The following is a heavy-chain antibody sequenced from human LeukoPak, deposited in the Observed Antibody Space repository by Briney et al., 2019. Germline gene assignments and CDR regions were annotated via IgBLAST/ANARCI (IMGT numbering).Heavy chain of an antibody. CDR2: IYYSGST. CDR1: GGSISSYY. Sequence: SETLSHTCTVSGGSISSYYWSWIRQPPGKGLEWIGYIYYSGSTNYNPSLKSRVTISVDTSKNQFSLKLSSVTAADTAVYYCARLDTYSSSSSAVRYNWFDPWGQGTLVTVSS. D-gene: IGHD6-6*01. V-gene: IGHV4-59*08. J-gene: IGHJ5*02. CDR3: ARLDTYSSSSSAVRYNWFDP.